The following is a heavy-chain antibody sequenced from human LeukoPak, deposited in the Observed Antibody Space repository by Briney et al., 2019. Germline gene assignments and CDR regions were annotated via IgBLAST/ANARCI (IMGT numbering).Heavy chain of an antibody. J-gene: IGHJ6*03. V-gene: IGHV3-30*02. Sequence: GGSLRLSCAASGFTFSSYGMHWVRQAPGKGLEWVAFIRYDGSNNYYADSVKGRFTISRDNSKNTVYLQVNSLRAEDTAVYYCAMGPITTAPYYMDVWGKGTTVTVSS. D-gene: IGHD1-26*01. CDR2: IRYDGSNN. CDR1: GFTFSSYG. CDR3: AMGPITTAPYYMDV.